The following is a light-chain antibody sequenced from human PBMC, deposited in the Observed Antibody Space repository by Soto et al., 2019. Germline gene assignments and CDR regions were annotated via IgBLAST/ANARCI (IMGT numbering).Light chain of an antibody. V-gene: IGKV1-9*01. J-gene: IGKJ3*01. Sequence: DIQLTQSPSFLSASVGDRVTITCRASQGISSYLAWYQQEPGKAPKLLIYAASTLQSGVPSRFSGSGSGTEFTLTISSLQPEDFATYYCQQLNSYPITFGPGTKVDI. CDR3: QQLNSYPIT. CDR1: QGISSY. CDR2: AAS.